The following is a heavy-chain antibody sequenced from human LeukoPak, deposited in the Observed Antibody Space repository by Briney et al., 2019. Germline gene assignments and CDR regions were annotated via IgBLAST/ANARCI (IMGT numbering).Heavy chain of an antibody. J-gene: IGHJ5*02. Sequence: GGSLRLSCAASGFTFSDYYMSWIRQAPGKGLEWVSYISSSSSYTNYADSVKGRFTISRDNAKNSLYLQMNSLRAEDTAVYYCAKDQGGWFDPWGQGTLVTVSS. CDR2: ISSSSSYT. CDR1: GFTFSDYY. D-gene: IGHD3-16*01. CDR3: AKDQGGWFDP. V-gene: IGHV3-11*05.